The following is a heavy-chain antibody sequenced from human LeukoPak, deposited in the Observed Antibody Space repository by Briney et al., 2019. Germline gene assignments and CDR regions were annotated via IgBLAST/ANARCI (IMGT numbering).Heavy chain of an antibody. V-gene: IGHV3-30*18. CDR2: ISYDGSNK. J-gene: IGHJ4*02. CDR3: AKDLYCSSTSCYSY. Sequence: GGSLRLSCAASGFTFSSYGMHWVRQAPGKGLEWVAVISYDGSNKYYADSVKGRFTISRDNSKNTLYLQMNSLRAEDTAVYYCAKDLYCSSTSCYSYWGQGTLVTVSS. D-gene: IGHD2-2*02. CDR1: GFTFSSYG.